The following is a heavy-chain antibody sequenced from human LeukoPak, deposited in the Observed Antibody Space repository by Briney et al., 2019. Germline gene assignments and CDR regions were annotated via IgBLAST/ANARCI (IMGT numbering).Heavy chain of an antibody. D-gene: IGHD2-2*01. Sequence: GGSLRLSCAASGFTFSSYGIHWVRQAPGKGLEWVSVISYDGSNKYYADSVKGRFTISRDNSKNTLYLQMNSLRAEDTAVYYCARDGWDIVVVPADKENYYYYYMDVWGKGTTVTVSS. CDR3: ARDGWDIVVVPADKENYYYYYMDV. CDR1: GFTFSSYG. V-gene: IGHV3-30*03. J-gene: IGHJ6*03. CDR2: ISYDGSNK.